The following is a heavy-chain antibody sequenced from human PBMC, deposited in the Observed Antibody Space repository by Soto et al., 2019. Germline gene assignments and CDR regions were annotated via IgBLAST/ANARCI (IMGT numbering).Heavy chain of an antibody. V-gene: IGHV1-69*06. CDR1: GGTLSIYG. J-gene: IGHJ3*02. CDR2: TIPIFGTP. CDR3: ASPYTSSFAFDI. D-gene: IGHD6-6*01. Sequence: QVQLVQSGAEVKKPGSSVKVSCKASGGTLSIYGSSWVRQAPGQGLEWMGGTIPIFGTPNYAQKFQGRVTMTADKSTGTAYMELSSLRSEDTAVYYCASPYTSSFAFDIWGQGTVVTVSS.